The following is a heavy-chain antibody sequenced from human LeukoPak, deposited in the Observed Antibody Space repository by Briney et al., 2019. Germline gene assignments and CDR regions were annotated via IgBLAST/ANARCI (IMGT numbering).Heavy chain of an antibody. V-gene: IGHV1-69*06. D-gene: IGHD2-15*01. J-gene: IGHJ5*02. CDR1: GGTFSSYA. CDR2: IIPIFGTA. Sequence: SVKVSCKSCGGTFSSYAIRWVRQAPGKGLEWMGGIIPIFGTANYAQKFQGRVTITADKSKSTAYMELSSLRSENTAVYYCARADKCSGGSCYSWWFDPWGQGTLVTASS. CDR3: ARADKCSGGSCYSWWFDP.